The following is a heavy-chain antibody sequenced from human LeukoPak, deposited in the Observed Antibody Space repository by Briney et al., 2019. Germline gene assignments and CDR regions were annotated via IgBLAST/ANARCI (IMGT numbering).Heavy chain of an antibody. CDR1: GFTFSTYE. CDR2: ISSSGSTI. CDR3: AREEAGGHGAGRHYY. Sequence: QPGGALRLSCAASGFTFSTYEMNWVRQAPGKGLEWVSYISSSGSTIYYADSVKGRFTISRDNDKNSLYLQMNSQRAQDTAVYYCAREEAGGHGAGRHYYWGQGTLVTVSS. D-gene: IGHD3-10*01. V-gene: IGHV3-48*03. J-gene: IGHJ4*02.